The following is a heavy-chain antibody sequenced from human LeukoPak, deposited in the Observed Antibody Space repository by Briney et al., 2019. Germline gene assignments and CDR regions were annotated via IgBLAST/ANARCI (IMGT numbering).Heavy chain of an antibody. CDR2: IYPGDSDT. V-gene: IGHV5-51*01. CDR3: ARPSGYDEEEPDY. CDR1: GYTFSTYW. D-gene: IGHD5-12*01. Sequence: GESLKISCEAFGYTFSTYWVGWVRQVPGKGLEWMGIIYPGDSDTRYSPSFQGQVTISADKSISTAYLQWSSLKASDTAMYYCARPSGYDEEEPDYWGQGTLVTVSS. J-gene: IGHJ4*02.